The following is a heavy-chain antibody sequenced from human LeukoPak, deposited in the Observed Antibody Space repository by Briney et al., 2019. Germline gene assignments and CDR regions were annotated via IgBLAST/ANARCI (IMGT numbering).Heavy chain of an antibody. CDR2: INHSGST. Sequence: SETLSLTCAVYGGSFSGYYWSWIRQPPGKGLEWIGEINHSGSTNYNPSLKSRVTISVDTSKNQFSLKLSSVTAADTAVYYCARGRSPPRFGVVPKAGGYYYYYMDVWGKGTTVTVSS. V-gene: IGHV4-34*01. CDR1: GGSFSGYY. D-gene: IGHD3-3*01. J-gene: IGHJ6*03. CDR3: ARGRSPPRFGVVPKAGGYYYYYMDV.